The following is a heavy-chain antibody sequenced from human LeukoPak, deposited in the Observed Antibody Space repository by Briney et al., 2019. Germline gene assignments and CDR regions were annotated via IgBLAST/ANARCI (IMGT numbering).Heavy chain of an antibody. J-gene: IGHJ4*02. CDR3: AKRGY. CDR2: ISWNSGSI. Sequence: GRSLRLSCAASGFTFDDYAMHWVRQAPGKGLEWVSGISWNSGSIGYADSVKGRFTISRDNAKNSLYLQMNSLRAEDTALYYCAKRGYWGQGTLVTVSS. CDR1: GFTFDDYA. V-gene: IGHV3-9*01.